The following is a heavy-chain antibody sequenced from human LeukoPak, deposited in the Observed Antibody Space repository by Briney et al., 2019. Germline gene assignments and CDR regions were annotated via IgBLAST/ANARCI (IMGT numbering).Heavy chain of an antibody. J-gene: IGHJ4*02. CDR1: GFTFSNAW. V-gene: IGHV3-15*01. D-gene: IGHD3-16*01. Sequence: GGSLRLSCAASGFTFSNAWMSWVRQAPGKGLEWVGRIKSKTDGGTTDYAAPVKGRLTISRDDSKNTLYLQMNSLKTEDTAVYYCTTARWAGGIDYWGQGTLVTVSS. CDR3: TTARWAGGIDY. CDR2: IKSKTDGGTT.